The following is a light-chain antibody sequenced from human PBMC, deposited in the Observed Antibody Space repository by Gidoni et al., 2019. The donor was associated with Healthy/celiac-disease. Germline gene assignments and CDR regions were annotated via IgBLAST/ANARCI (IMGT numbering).Light chain of an antibody. J-gene: IGKJ5*01. CDR1: QSVSSS. Sequence: EIVMTQSPATLSVSPGERATLSCRSSQSVSSSLALYQQKPGQATRLHLYSESTSGTGIPARLSGSGSGTEFTLTISSLQSEDFAVYNCQQYKNWTQGNTFGQGTRLEIK. V-gene: IGKV3-15*01. CDR3: QQYKNWTQGNT. CDR2: SES.